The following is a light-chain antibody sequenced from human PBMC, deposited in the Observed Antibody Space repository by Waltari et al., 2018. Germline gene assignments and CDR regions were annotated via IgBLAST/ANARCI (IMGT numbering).Light chain of an antibody. J-gene: IGKJ1*01. CDR2: WAS. CDR1: QNILYSSNNKNY. V-gene: IGKV4-1*01. CDR3: QQHYSTPRT. Sequence: DIVMTQSPASLAVSLGERATINCKSSQNILYSSNNKNYLAWYQLKPGQAPKLLFYWASTRESGVPDRFSGSGSGTEFTLIINSLQAEDVAVYYCQQHYSTPRTFGQGTKVEIK.